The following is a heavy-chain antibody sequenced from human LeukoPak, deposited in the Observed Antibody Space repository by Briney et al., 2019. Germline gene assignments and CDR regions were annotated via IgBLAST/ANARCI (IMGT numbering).Heavy chain of an antibody. CDR3: AKGARALYDILTGYYPDYFDY. CDR2: ISGSGGST. J-gene: IGHJ4*02. CDR1: GFTFSSYA. Sequence: GGSLRLSCAASGFTFSSYAMSWVRQAPGKGLEWVSAISGSGGSTYYADSVKGRFTISRDNSKNTLYLQMNSLRAEDTAVYYCAKGARALYDILTGYYPDYFDYWGQGTLVTVSS. V-gene: IGHV3-23*01. D-gene: IGHD3-9*01.